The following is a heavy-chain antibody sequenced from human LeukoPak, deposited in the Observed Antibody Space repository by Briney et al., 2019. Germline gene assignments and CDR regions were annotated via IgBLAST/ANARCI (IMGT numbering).Heavy chain of an antibody. CDR2: MFYSGTT. D-gene: IGHD2-15*01. CDR1: GGAISSYY. V-gene: IGHV4-59*08. J-gene: IGHJ3*02. CDR3: ARGRGEVVVAAWDVFDI. Sequence: SETLSLTCTVSGGAISSYYWSWIRQPSGQGLEWIAYMFYSGTTNYNPSLRSRVTISLDTSKNQFSLRLSSVTAADTAVYYCARGRGEVVVAAWDVFDIWGQGTMVTVSS.